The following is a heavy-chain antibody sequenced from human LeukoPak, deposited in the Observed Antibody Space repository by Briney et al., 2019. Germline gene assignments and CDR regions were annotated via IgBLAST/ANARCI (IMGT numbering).Heavy chain of an antibody. J-gene: IGHJ4*02. D-gene: IGHD4-17*01. V-gene: IGHV3-66*01. CDR2: IMPGGHI. Sequence: GGSLRLSCRASGFSVDSVFMNWVRQPPGKGLEWVSFIMPGGHIDYTDSVKGRFTISRDSFKNTLSLQMNSLRVDDSAVYYCARGNSATTTFDFWGQGTLVTVSS. CDR3: ARGNSATTTFDF. CDR1: GFSVDSVF.